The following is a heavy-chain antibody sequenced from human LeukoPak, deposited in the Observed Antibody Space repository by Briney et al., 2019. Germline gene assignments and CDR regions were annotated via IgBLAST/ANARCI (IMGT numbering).Heavy chain of an antibody. D-gene: IGHD3-10*01. V-gene: IGHV3-23*01. Sequence: PGGSLRLSCAASGFAFSNYAMSWVRQAPGKGLEGVSSLSGGGASRYYADSVMGRVTISRDNSKNTLYLQMNSLRAEDTAVYYCAKAVRSMVTGGGYFDSWGQGTLVTVSS. CDR3: AKAVRSMVTGGGYFDS. CDR1: GFAFSNYA. CDR2: LSGGGASR. J-gene: IGHJ4*02.